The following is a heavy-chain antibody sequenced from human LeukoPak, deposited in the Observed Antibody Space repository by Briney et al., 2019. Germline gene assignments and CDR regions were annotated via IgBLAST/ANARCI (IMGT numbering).Heavy chain of an antibody. V-gene: IGHV3-74*01. CDR2: INTDGSIT. D-gene: IGHD2-21*02. CDR3: ARGCGGDCYSPFDF. CDR1: GFTFSDYW. J-gene: IGHJ4*02. Sequence: GGSLRLSCAASGFTFSDYWIHWVRQAPGKGLVWVSRINTDGSITNYADSVKGRFSISRDNAKNTLYLQMSSLRAEDTAVYYCARGCGGDCYSPFDFWGQGTLVTVSS.